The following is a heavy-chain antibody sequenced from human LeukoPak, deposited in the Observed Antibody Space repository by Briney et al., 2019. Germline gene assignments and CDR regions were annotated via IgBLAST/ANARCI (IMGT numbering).Heavy chain of an antibody. CDR1: GGTFSSHT. CDR2: IIPILGIA. Sequence: SVKVSCKASGGTFSSHTISWVRQAPGQGLEWMGRIIPILGIANYAQKFQGRVTITADKSTSTAYMELSSLRSEDTAVYYCARVVPLYCSSTSCVDYWGQGTLVTVSS. J-gene: IGHJ4*02. CDR3: ARVVPLYCSSTSCVDY. D-gene: IGHD2-2*01. V-gene: IGHV1-69*02.